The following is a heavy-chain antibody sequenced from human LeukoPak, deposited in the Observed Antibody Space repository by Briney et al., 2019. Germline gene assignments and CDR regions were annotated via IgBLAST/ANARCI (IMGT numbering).Heavy chain of an antibody. V-gene: IGHV1-2*06. CDR1: GYSFTGHF. Sequence: ASVKVSCKASGYSFTGHFIHWLRQAPGQGLEWMGRINPNSGGTNYAQKFQGRVTMTRDTSISTAYMELSRLRSDDTAVYYCARPHTVLYNWFDPWGQGTLVTVSS. D-gene: IGHD4-11*01. CDR3: ARPHTVLYNWFDP. CDR2: INPNSGGT. J-gene: IGHJ5*02.